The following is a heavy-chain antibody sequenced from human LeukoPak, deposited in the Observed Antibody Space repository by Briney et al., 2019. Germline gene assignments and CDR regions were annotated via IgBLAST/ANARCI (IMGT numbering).Heavy chain of an antibody. Sequence: SSETLSLTCAVYGGSFSGYYWSWIRQPPGKGLEWIGEINHSGSTNYNPSLKSRVTISVDTTKNQFSLKLSSVTAADTAVYYCARGGIAVAGTQFYYYYYGMDVWGQGTTVTVSS. V-gene: IGHV4-34*01. CDR1: GGSFSGYY. J-gene: IGHJ6*02. D-gene: IGHD6-19*01. CDR2: INHSGST. CDR3: ARGGIAVAGTQFYYYYYGMDV.